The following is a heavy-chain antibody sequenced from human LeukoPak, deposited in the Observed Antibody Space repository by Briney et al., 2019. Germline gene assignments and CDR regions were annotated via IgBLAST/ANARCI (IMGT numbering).Heavy chain of an antibody. D-gene: IGHD6-13*01. V-gene: IGHV1-2*02. CDR3: ARDTPPGYSSTTGDY. Sequence: ASVKVSCKASGYTFTGYYMHWVRQAPGQGLEWMGWINPNSGGTNYAQKFQGRVTMTRDTSISTAYMELGRLRSDDTAVYYCARDTPPGYSSTTGDYWGQGTLVTVSS. CDR1: GYTFTGYY. J-gene: IGHJ4*02. CDR2: INPNSGGT.